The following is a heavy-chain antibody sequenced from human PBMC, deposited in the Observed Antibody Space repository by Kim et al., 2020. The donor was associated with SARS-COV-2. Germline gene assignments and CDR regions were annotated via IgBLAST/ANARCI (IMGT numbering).Heavy chain of an antibody. J-gene: IGHJ4*02. CDR3: ARGGPFRGPFDY. V-gene: IGHV4-34*01. D-gene: IGHD3-16*01. Sequence: NYHPSLKGRVTISVDTSKNQFSLKLSSVTAADTAVYYCARGGPFRGPFDYWGQGTLVTVSS.